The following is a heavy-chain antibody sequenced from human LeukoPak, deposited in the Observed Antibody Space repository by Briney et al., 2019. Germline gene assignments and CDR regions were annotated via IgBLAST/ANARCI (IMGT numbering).Heavy chain of an antibody. CDR3: ASIEGAHDAFDI. CDR2: VDHSGSC. CDR1: GGSISSSHW. Sequence: SETLSLTCAVSGGSISSSHWWSWVRQPPGKGLEWIGEVDHSGSCNYNPSLKSRVTISVDKSNNQFSLKLSSVTAADTAVYYCASIEGAHDAFDIWGQGTMVTVSS. V-gene: IGHV4-4*02. D-gene: IGHD1-26*01. J-gene: IGHJ3*02.